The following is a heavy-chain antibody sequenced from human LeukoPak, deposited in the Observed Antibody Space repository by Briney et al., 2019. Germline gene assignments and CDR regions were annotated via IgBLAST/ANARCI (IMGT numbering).Heavy chain of an antibody. CDR3: ARLFLRFGEFSFDY. D-gene: IGHD3-10*01. J-gene: IGHJ4*02. CDR2: IYYRGST. Sequence: SETLSLTCTVSSGSISNSSFYWGCIRQPPGKGLEWIGNIYYRGSTYYNSSLKSRVSISVDTSKNYLSLKVCSVTAADTAVYYCARLFLRFGEFSFDYWGQGTLVTVSS. CDR1: SGSISNSSFY. V-gene: IGHV4-39*02.